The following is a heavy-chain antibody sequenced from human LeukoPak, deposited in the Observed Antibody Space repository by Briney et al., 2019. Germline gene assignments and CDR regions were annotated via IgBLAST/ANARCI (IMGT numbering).Heavy chain of an antibody. J-gene: IGHJ4*02. CDR2: IHIGGDT. CDR3: ARDLVGATVPD. CDR1: GFTVSNNY. D-gene: IGHD1-26*01. Sequence: GSLRLSCAASGFTVSNNYMTWVRQAPGKGLVWVSVIHIGGDTYYADSVKGRFTISRDNSKNTLYLQMNSLRVEDTAVYYCARDLVGATVPDWGQGTLVTVSS. V-gene: IGHV3-53*01.